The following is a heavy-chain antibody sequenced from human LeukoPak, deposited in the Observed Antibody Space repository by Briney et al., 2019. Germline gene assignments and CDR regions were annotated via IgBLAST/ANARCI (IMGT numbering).Heavy chain of an antibody. D-gene: IGHD3-3*01. CDR3: ARVAYFHSVGDFWSGYPYYFDY. CDR2: MNPNSGNT. Sequence: ASVKVSCKASGYTFTSYDINWVRQATGQGLEWMGWMNPNSGNTGYAQKFQGRVTMTRNTSISTAYMELSSLRSEDTAVYYCARVAYFHSVGDFWSGYPYYFDYWGQGILVTVSS. CDR1: GYTFTSYD. J-gene: IGHJ4*02. V-gene: IGHV1-8*01.